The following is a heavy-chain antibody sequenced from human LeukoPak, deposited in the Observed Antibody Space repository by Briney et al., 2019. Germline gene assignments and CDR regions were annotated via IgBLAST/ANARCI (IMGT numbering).Heavy chain of an antibody. CDR2: IIPILGIA. J-gene: IGHJ4*02. V-gene: IGHV1-69*04. CDR1: GGTFSSYA. D-gene: IGHD3-22*01. Sequence: SVKVSCKASGGTFSSYAISWVRPAPGQGLEWMGRIIPILGIANYAQKFQGRVTITADKSTSTAYMELSSLRSEDTAVYYCARSRDVYYDSSGSIDYWGQGTLVTVSS. CDR3: ARSRDVYYDSSGSIDY.